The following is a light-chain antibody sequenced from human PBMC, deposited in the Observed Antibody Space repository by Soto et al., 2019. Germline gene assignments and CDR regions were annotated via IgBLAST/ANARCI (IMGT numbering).Light chain of an antibody. Sequence: EIVLTQSPGTLSLSPGERATLSCRASQSVSSSFLAWYQQKPGQAPRLLIYGASSRATGIPDRFSGSGSWTDFNFTISGLEPEDLAVYYCQQYCSSPWTFGQGTKVEIK. CDR1: QSVSSSF. J-gene: IGKJ1*01. V-gene: IGKV3-20*01. CDR2: GAS. CDR3: QQYCSSPWT.